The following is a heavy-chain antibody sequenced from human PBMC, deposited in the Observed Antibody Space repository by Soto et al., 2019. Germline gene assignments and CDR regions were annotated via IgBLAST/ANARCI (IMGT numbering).Heavy chain of an antibody. CDR3: ARDKTGIAAAGTGYFQH. Sequence: ASVKVSCKASGYTFTSYGISWVRQAPGQGLEWMGWISAYNGNTNYAQKLQGRVTMTTDTSTSTAYMELRSLRSDDTAVYYCARDKTGIAAAGTGYFQHWGQGTLVTVSS. V-gene: IGHV1-18*01. CDR1: GYTFTSYG. CDR2: ISAYNGNT. D-gene: IGHD6-13*01. J-gene: IGHJ1*01.